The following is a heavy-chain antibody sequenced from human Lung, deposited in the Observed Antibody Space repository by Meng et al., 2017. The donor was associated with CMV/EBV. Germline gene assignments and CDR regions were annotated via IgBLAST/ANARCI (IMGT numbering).Heavy chain of an antibody. CDR2: MYSGGIT. CDR1: GFSVGSEY. V-gene: IGHV3-53*01. J-gene: IGHJ4*02. Sequence: GGSLRLSCAASGFSVGSEYMSWVRQAPGKGLEWVSLMYSGGITRYSDSVRGRFTISRDSSKNTLFLQMNSLRAEDTAVYYCAGSSESPHWGQGTLVTVSS. D-gene: IGHD2/OR15-2a*01. CDR3: AGSSESPH.